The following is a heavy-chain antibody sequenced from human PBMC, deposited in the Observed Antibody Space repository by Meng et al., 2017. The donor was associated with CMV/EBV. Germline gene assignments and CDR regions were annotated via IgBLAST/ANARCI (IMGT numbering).Heavy chain of an antibody. J-gene: IGHJ4*02. Sequence: FSSYSMTWFRHAPGKGLEWFSSISSSSSYIYYADSVKGRFTISRDNAKNSLYLQMNSLRAEDTAVYYCARDLKPDIVVVPAAYYFDYWGQGTLVTVSS. CDR2: ISSSSSYI. V-gene: IGHV3-21*01. D-gene: IGHD2-2*01. CDR1: FSSYS. CDR3: ARDLKPDIVVVPAAYYFDY.